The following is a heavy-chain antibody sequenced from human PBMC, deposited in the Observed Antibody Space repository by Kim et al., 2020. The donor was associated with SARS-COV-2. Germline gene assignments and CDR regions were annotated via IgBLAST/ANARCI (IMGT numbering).Heavy chain of an antibody. Sequence: NPSLKSRLTMSVETSKNQFSLQLTSMTAADTAIYYCAREGYFDGGSFFFGSWGQGTLVTVSS. J-gene: IGHJ4*02. V-gene: IGHV4-4*07. CDR3: AREGYFDGGSFFFGS. D-gene: IGHD2-15*01.